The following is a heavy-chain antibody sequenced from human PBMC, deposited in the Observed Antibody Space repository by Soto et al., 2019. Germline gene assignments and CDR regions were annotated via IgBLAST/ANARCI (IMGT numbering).Heavy chain of an antibody. V-gene: IGHV3-7*04. CDR2: IKQDGSVK. D-gene: IGHD4-17*01. CDR3: ARLSTTVTCDY. J-gene: IGHJ4*02. Sequence: EVQLVESGGGLVQPGGSLRLACAASGFTFSSSWMSWVRQAPGKGLEWVANIKQDGSVKNYVDSVKGRVTISRDNAKNSLYLQMNSLRAEGTAVYYCARLSTTVTCDYWGQGTLVTVSS. CDR1: GFTFSSSW.